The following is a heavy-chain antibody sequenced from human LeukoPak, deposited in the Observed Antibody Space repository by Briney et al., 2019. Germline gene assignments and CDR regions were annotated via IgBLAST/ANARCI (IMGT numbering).Heavy chain of an antibody. CDR3: ARGQSLYYYDSSGYYPFDY. CDR1: GFTFSSYS. CDR2: ISSSSSTI. V-gene: IGHV3-48*01. Sequence: PGGSLRLSCAASGFTFSSYSMNWVRQAPGKGLEWVSYISSSSSTIYYADSVKGRFTVSRDNAKNSLYLQMNSLRAEDTAVYYCARGQSLYYYDSSGYYPFDYWGQGTLVTVSS. J-gene: IGHJ4*02. D-gene: IGHD3-22*01.